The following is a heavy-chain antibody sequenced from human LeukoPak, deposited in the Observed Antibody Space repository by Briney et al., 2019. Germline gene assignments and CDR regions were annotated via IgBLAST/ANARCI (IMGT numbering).Heavy chain of an antibody. D-gene: IGHD4-17*01. Sequence: GGSLRLSCAASGFTFSSYTMNWVRQAPGKGLEWVSSISSSSSYIYYADSVKGRFTISRDNAKNSLYLQMNSLRAEDTALYYCAKGYDYGDFVFDYWGQGTLVTVSS. J-gene: IGHJ4*02. V-gene: IGHV3-21*04. CDR1: GFTFSSYT. CDR2: ISSSSSYI. CDR3: AKGYDYGDFVFDY.